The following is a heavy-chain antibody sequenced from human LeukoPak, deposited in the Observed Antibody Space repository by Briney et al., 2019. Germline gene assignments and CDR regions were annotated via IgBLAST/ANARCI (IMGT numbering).Heavy chain of an antibody. V-gene: IGHV4-61*02. CDR3: ARGSYDFWSGYDY. CDR2: IYTSGST. CDR1: GGSISSGSYY. J-gene: IGHJ4*02. Sequence: PSQTLSLTCTVSGGSISSGSYYWGWVRQPAGKGLEWIGRIYTSGSTNYNPSLKSRVTISVDTSKNQFSLKLSSVTAADTAVYYCARGSYDFWSGYDYWGQGTLVTVSS. D-gene: IGHD3-3*01.